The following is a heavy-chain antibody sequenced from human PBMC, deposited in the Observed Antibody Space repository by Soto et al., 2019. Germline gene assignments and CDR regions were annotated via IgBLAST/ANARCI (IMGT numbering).Heavy chain of an antibody. CDR3: ARDVVAVAASSGMDV. D-gene: IGHD2-15*01. Sequence: RQAPGKGLEWVANINKDGSEKYYVDSVKGRFTISRDNAKNSLYLQMNSLRAEDTAVYYCARDVVAVAASSGMDVWGQGTTVTVSS. V-gene: IGHV3-7*03. J-gene: IGHJ6*02. CDR2: INKDGSEK.